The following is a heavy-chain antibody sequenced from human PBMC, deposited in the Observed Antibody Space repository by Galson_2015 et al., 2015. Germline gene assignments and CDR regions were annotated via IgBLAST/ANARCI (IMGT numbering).Heavy chain of an antibody. J-gene: IGHJ4*02. Sequence: SVKVSCKASGYTFTSYAMHWVRQAPGQRLEWMGWINAGNGNTKYSQKFQGRVTITRDTSASTAYMELSSLRSEDTAVYYCARGPIVVVPAAMDYWGQGTLVTVSS. CDR2: INAGNGNT. CDR1: GYTFTSYA. D-gene: IGHD2-2*01. CDR3: ARGPIVVVPAAMDY. V-gene: IGHV1-3*01.